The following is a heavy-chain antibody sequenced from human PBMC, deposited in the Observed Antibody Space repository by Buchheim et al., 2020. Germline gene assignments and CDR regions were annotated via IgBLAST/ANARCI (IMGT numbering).Heavy chain of an antibody. Sequence: QVQLVESGGGVVQPGRSLRLSCAASGFTFSSYGMHWVRQAPGKGLEWVAVIWYDGSNKYYADSVKGRFTISRDNSKNTLYMQMNSLRADDTAVYYCAGEIFWQPPYYYYGMDVWGQGTT. D-gene: IGHD3-3*01. J-gene: IGHJ6*02. CDR3: AGEIFWQPPYYYYGMDV. V-gene: IGHV3-33*01. CDR2: IWYDGSNK. CDR1: GFTFSSYG.